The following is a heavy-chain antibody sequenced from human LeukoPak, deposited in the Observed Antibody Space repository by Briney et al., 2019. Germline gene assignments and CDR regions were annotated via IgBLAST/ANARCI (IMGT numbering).Heavy chain of an antibody. V-gene: IGHV4-31*03. D-gene: IGHD3-10*01. CDR1: GGSISSGGYY. J-gene: IGHJ4*02. Sequence: SQTLSLTCTVSGGSISSGGYYWSWIRQHPGKGLEWIVYIYYSGSTYYNPSLKSRVTISVDTSKNQFSLKLSSVTAADTAVYYCARGKVGRGVRGVKLPYYFDYWGQGTLVTVSS. CDR2: IYYSGST. CDR3: ARGKVGRGVRGVKLPYYFDY.